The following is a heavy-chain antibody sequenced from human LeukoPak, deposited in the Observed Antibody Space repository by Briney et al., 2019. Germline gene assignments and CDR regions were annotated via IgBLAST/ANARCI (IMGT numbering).Heavy chain of an antibody. Sequence: GGSLRLSCAASGLTFSDYYMSWFRQAPGKGLEWVSYITTSSYTKYADSVKGRFTISRDNAKNSLYLQMNSLRAEDTAVYYCARKSEGIQLWYFALWGRGTLVTVSS. V-gene: IGHV3-11*03. D-gene: IGHD1-1*01. CDR2: ITTSSYT. CDR1: GLTFSDYY. J-gene: IGHJ2*01. CDR3: ARKSEGIQLWYFAL.